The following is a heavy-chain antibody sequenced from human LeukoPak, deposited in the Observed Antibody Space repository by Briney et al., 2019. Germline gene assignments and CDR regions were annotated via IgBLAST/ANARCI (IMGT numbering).Heavy chain of an antibody. J-gene: IGHJ4*02. Sequence: GGSLRLSCAASGFTFSGYGMHWIRQAPGKGLEGVAFIRYDGSNKYYADSVKGRFTISRDNSKNTLYLQMNSLRAEDTAVYYCAKESGADWAVAGTGYFDYWGQGTLVTVSS. CDR2: IRYDGSNK. D-gene: IGHD6-19*01. CDR1: GFTFSGYG. CDR3: AKESGADWAVAGTGYFDY. V-gene: IGHV3-30*02.